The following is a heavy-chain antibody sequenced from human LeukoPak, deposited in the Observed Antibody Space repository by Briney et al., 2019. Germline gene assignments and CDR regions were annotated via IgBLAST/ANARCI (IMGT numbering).Heavy chain of an antibody. CDR1: GGSISSYY. J-gene: IGHJ4*02. CDR3: ARAVDSSGWPYPDY. V-gene: IGHV4-59*08. CDR2: IYYSGST. Sequence: SETLSLTCSVSGGSISSYYWSWIRQPPGKGLEWIGYIYYSGSTNYNPSLKSRVTMSVDTSKNQFSLKLSSVTAADTAVYYCARAVDSSGWPYPDYWGQGTLVTVSS. D-gene: IGHD6-19*01.